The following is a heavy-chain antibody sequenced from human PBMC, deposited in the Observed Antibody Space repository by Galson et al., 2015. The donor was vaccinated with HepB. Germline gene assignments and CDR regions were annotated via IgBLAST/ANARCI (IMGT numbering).Heavy chain of an antibody. CDR1: GFTFSSYS. J-gene: IGHJ6*02. Sequence: SLRLSCAASGFTFSSYSMNWVRQAPGKGLEWVSSISSSSSYIYYADSVKGRFTISRDNAKNSLYLQMNSLRAEDTAVYYCARDQEYQLLSSRGYYYGMDVWGQGTTVTVSS. CDR3: ARDQEYQLLSSRGYYYGMDV. D-gene: IGHD2-2*01. V-gene: IGHV3-21*01. CDR2: ISSSSSYI.